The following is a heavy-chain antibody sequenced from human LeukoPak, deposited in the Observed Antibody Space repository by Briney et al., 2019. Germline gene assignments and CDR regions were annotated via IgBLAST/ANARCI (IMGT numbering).Heavy chain of an antibody. CDR3: AREGLRYCIGGSCYSDY. Sequence: PGGSLRLSCAASGFTFSSYAMHWPRQAPGKGLVWVAVISYDGSNKYYADSVKGRFTISRDNSKNTLYLQMNSLRAEDTAVYYCAREGLRYCIGGSCYSDYWGQGTLVTVSS. J-gene: IGHJ4*02. CDR2: ISYDGSNK. D-gene: IGHD2-15*01. CDR1: GFTFSSYA. V-gene: IGHV3-30*01.